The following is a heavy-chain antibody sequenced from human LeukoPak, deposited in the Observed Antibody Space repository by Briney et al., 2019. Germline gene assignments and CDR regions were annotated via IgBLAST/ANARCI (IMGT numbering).Heavy chain of an antibody. D-gene: IGHD3-9*01. J-gene: IGHJ3*02. Sequence: GGSLRLPCAASGFTFSSYAMSWVRQAPGKGLEWVSAISGSGGSTYYADSVKGRFTISRDNSKNTLYLQMNSLRAEDTAVYYCAKDFGILTDTDAFDIWGQGTMVTVSS. CDR1: GFTFSSYA. V-gene: IGHV3-23*01. CDR2: ISGSGGST. CDR3: AKDFGILTDTDAFDI.